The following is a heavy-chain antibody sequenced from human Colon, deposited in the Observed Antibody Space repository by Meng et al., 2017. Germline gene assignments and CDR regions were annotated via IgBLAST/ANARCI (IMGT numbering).Heavy chain of an antibody. CDR2: IYYTGST. D-gene: IGHD6-19*01. CDR1: GVSVRSGSYY. Sequence: SETLSLTCNVSGVSVRSGSYYWNWIRQPPGKTLEWLGYIYYTGSTTYNPSLQSRVTISLDTANNQFSLTLRAVTAADTAVYYCAREGPVAVAGYDYWGQGTRVTVSS. CDR3: AREGPVAVAGYDY. J-gene: IGHJ4*02. V-gene: IGHV4-61*01.